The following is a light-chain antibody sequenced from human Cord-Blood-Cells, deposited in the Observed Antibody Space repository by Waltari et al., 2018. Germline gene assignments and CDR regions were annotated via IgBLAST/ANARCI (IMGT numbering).Light chain of an antibody. V-gene: IGLV4-69*01. Sequence: QLVLTQSPSASASLGASVKLTCTLSSGHSSYAIAWHQQQPEKGPRYLMKLNSDGSSGAERYLTISSLQSEDEADYYCQTWGTGIWVFGGGTKLTVL. CDR3: QTWGTGIWV. CDR1: SGHSSYA. J-gene: IGLJ3*02. CDR2: LNSDG.